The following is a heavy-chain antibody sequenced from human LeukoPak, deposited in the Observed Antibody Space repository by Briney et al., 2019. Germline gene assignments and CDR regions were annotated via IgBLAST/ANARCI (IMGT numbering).Heavy chain of an antibody. CDR2: INHSGST. J-gene: IGHJ4*02. CDR1: GGSFSGYY. D-gene: IGHD3-22*01. V-gene: IGHV4-34*01. CDR3: ARFSRGHYDSSGYYYEDY. Sequence: SETLSLTCAVYGGSFSGYYWSWIRQPPGKGLEWIGEINHSGSTNYNPSLKSRVTISVDTSKNQFSLKLSSVTAADTAVYYCARFSRGHYDSSGYYYEDYWGQGTLVTGSS.